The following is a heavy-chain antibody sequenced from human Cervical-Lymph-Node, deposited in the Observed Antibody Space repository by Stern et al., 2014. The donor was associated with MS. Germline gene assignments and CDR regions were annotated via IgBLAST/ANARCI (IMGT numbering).Heavy chain of an antibody. CDR1: GYTFNTHS. J-gene: IGHJ5*02. Sequence: QVQLVESGSELKKPGASVRVSCKTSGYTFNTHSINWVRQAPGQGLEWMGWINTKTGTPTYPQDLRRRFVFSLDASVRTAYLEISVLKADDTAVYYCTRGTTMVRGRFDPWGQGTPVTVSS. CDR3: TRGTTMVRGRFDP. D-gene: IGHD3-10*01. V-gene: IGHV7-4-1*02. CDR2: INTKTGTP.